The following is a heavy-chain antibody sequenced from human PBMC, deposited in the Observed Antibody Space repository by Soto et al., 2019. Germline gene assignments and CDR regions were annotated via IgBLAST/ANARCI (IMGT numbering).Heavy chain of an antibody. CDR1: GFTFSDYY. D-gene: IGHD3-16*01. CDR3: ARVGEAPLLYYFDY. CDR2: ISSSSSYT. V-gene: IGHV3-11*06. J-gene: IGHJ4*02. Sequence: GGSLRLSCAASGFTFSDYYMSWIRQAPGKGLEWVSYISSSSSYTNYADSVKGRFTISRDNAKNSLYLQMNSLRAEDTAVYYCARVGEAPLLYYFDYWGQGTRGTVS.